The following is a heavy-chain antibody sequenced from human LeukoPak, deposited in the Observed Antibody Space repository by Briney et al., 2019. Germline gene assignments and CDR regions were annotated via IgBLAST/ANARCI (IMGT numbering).Heavy chain of an antibody. CDR3: ARDQIAAAGIDY. Sequence: PGGSLRLSCAASGFTFSGFWMHWVRQAPGKGLVWVSCISFDGSDATYAGSVKGRFTISRDNAKNTLHLQMDSLTVEDTAVCYCARDQIAAAGIDYWGQGTLVTVSS. J-gene: IGHJ4*02. CDR2: ISFDGSDA. D-gene: IGHD6-13*01. CDR1: GFTFSGFW. V-gene: IGHV3-74*01.